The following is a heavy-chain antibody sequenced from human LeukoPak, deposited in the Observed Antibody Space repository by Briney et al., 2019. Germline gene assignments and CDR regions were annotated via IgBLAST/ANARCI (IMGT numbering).Heavy chain of an antibody. CDR1: GFTFDDCA. J-gene: IGHJ3*02. D-gene: IGHD3-22*01. CDR2: ISWNSGSI. Sequence: GGSLRLSCAASGFTFDDCAMQWVRQAPGKGLEWVSGISWNSGSIGYADSVKGRFTISRDNAKNSLYLQMNSLRAEDTALYYCAKLGVVITNAFDIWGQGTMVTVSS. V-gene: IGHV3-9*01. CDR3: AKLGVVITNAFDI.